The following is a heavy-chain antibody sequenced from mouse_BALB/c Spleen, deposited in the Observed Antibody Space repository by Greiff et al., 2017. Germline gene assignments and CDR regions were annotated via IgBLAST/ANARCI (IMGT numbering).Heavy chain of an antibody. D-gene: IGHD2-4*01. Sequence: VQLQQSGPGLVKPSQSLSLTCSVTGYSITSGYYWNWIRQFPGNKLEWMGYISYNGSNNYNPSLKNRISITRDTSKNQFFLKLNSVTTEDTATYYCARAVSTMISSWFAYWGQGTLVTVSA. CDR2: ISYNGSN. CDR3: ARAVSTMISSWFAY. J-gene: IGHJ3*01. CDR1: GYSITSGYY. V-gene: IGHV3-6*02.